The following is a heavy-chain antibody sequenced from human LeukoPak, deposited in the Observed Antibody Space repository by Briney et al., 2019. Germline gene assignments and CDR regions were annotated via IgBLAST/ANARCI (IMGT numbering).Heavy chain of an antibody. CDR3: AGVKVYDYVWGSYRGFDY. CDR1: GFTFSSYS. D-gene: IGHD3-16*02. V-gene: IGHV3-48*01. J-gene: IGHJ4*02. CDR2: ISSSSSTI. Sequence: TGGSLRLSCAASGFTFSSYSMNWVRQAPGKGLEWVSYISSSSSTIYYADSVKGRFTISRDNAKNSLYLQMNSLRAEDTAVYYCAGVKVYDYVWGSYRGFDYWGQGTLVTVSS.